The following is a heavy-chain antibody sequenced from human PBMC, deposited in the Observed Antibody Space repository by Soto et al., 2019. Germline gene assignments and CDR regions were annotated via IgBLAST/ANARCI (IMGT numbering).Heavy chain of an antibody. CDR3: ARGPIWFGELWSHFDY. V-gene: IGHV3-30-3*01. CDR1: GFTFSSYA. Sequence: PGGSLRLSCAASGFTFSSYAMHWVRQAPGKGLEWVAVISYDGSNKYYADSVKGRFTISRDNSKNTLYLQMNSLRAEDTAVYYCARGPIWFGELWSHFDYWGQGTLVTVS. CDR2: ISYDGSNK. D-gene: IGHD3-10*01. J-gene: IGHJ4*02.